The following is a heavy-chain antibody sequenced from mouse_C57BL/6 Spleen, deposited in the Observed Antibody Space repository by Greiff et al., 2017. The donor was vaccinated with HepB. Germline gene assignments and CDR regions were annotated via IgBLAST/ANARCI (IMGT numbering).Heavy chain of an antibody. V-gene: IGHV5-17*01. J-gene: IGHJ4*01. D-gene: IGHD1-1*01. CDR2: ISSGSSTI. CDR3: ARRDYYGSSTYYYAMDY. Sequence: EVKLVESGGGLVKPGGSLKLSCAASGFTFSDYGMRWVRQAPEKGLEWVAYISSGSSTIYYADTVKGRFTISRDNAKNTLFLQMTSLRSEDTAMYYCARRDYYGSSTYYYAMDYWGQGTSVTVSS. CDR1: GFTFSDYG.